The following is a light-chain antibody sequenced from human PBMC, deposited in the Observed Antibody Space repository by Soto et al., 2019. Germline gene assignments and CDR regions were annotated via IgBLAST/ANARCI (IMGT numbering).Light chain of an antibody. V-gene: IGLV1-40*01. CDR3: QSYDSSLSVV. J-gene: IGLJ2*01. CDR1: SSNIGAGYD. Sequence: QSVLTQPPSVSGAPGQRVTISCTGSSSNIGAGYDVHWYQQLPGTAPKLLIYGNSNRPSGVPDRFSGSKSGTSASLAITGLQAEDEADYYCQSYDSSLSVVXGXGXXLTVL. CDR2: GNS.